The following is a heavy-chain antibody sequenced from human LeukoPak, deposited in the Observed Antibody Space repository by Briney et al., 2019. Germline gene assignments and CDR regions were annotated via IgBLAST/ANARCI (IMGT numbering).Heavy chain of an antibody. Sequence: SETLSLTCTVSGGSISSSSYYWGWIRQPPGKGLEWIGSIYYSGSTYYNPSLKSRVTISVDTSKNQFSLKLSSVTAADTAVYYCARVLRITIFGVVIGQNWFDPWGQGTLVTVSS. J-gene: IGHJ5*02. CDR1: GGSISSSSYY. CDR3: ARVLRITIFGVVIGQNWFDP. CDR2: IYYSGST. D-gene: IGHD3-3*01. V-gene: IGHV4-39*07.